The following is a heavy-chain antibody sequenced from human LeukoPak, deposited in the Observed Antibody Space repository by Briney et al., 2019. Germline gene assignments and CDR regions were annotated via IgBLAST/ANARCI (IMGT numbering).Heavy chain of an antibody. D-gene: IGHD3-3*01. CDR3: ARDFGVNLEWLLYGVMDV. Sequence: PGGSLTLSCAASGFSVSSNYMSWVRQAPGKGLEWVSAIYSGGNRYYADSVEGRFTISRDNSKNTLSLQMNSLRVEDTAVYHCARDFGVNLEWLLYGVMDVWGQGTTVTVSS. V-gene: IGHV3-53*01. CDR1: GFSVSSNY. CDR2: IYSGGNR. J-gene: IGHJ6*02.